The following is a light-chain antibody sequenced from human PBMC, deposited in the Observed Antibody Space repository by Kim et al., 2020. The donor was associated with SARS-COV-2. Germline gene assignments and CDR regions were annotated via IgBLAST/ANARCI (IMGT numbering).Light chain of an antibody. J-gene: IGKJ4*01. Sequence: ASIGDRATITCRASQSISTWLGWYQQKPGKAPKLLIYAASSLHSGVPSRFSGSGSGTDFTLTISSLQPEDFATYFCQQASMFPLTFGGGTKVDIK. CDR2: AAS. CDR3: QQASMFPLT. CDR1: QSISTW. V-gene: IGKV1-12*01.